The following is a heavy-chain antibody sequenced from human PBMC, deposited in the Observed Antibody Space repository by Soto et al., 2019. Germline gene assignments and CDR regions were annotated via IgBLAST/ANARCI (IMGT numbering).Heavy chain of an antibody. CDR1: GFTFNNYA. J-gene: IGHJ4*02. D-gene: IGHD6-13*01. CDR2: ISGSAGST. CDR3: AKAGGAAGTVDYFDY. V-gene: IGHV3-23*01. Sequence: DVQLLESGGGLVQPGGSLRLSCAASGFTFNNYAINWVRQSPGKGLEWVSVISGSAGSTDYADSVKGRFTINRDNSKNTLYLQMSSLRVEDTAVYYCAKAGGAAGTVDYFDYWGQGTLVTVSS.